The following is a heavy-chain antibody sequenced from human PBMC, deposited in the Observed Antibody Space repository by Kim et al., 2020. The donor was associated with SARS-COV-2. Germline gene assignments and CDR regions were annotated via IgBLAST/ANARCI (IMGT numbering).Heavy chain of an antibody. Sequence: TYYNPTLRSRVTISVDTSKNQFSLKLSSVTAADTAVYYCARRLIAAAIDYWGQGTLVTVSS. J-gene: IGHJ4*02. CDR2: T. V-gene: IGHV4-39*01. CDR3: ARRLIAAAIDY. D-gene: IGHD6-13*01.